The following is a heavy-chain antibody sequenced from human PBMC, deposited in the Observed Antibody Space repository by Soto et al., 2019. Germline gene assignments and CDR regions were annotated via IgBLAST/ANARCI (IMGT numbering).Heavy chain of an antibody. Sequence: GSLRLSCTASGFTFSTYSMNWVRQAPGKGLEWLSYISSSGSSISYRDSVRGRFTISRDNAKNSLYLQIDSLGAEDTAVYYCARSRYNDYWGQGTLVTVSS. CDR2: ISSSGSSI. CDR3: ARSRYNDY. V-gene: IGHV3-48*01. J-gene: IGHJ4*02. CDR1: GFTFSTYS. D-gene: IGHD1-1*01.